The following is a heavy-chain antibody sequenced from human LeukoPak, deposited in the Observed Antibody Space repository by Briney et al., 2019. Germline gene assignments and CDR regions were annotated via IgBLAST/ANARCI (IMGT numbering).Heavy chain of an antibody. D-gene: IGHD1-7*01. J-gene: IGHJ6*03. CDR3: AREVGGTGTTPEDPDYYYYMDV. Sequence: SVKVSCKASVGTFSSYAISWVRQAPGQGLEWMGGIIPIFGTANYAQKFQGRVTITADESTSTAYMELSSLRSEDTAVYYCAREVGGTGTTPEDPDYYYYMDVWGKGTTVTVSS. V-gene: IGHV1-69*13. CDR1: VGTFSSYA. CDR2: IIPIFGTA.